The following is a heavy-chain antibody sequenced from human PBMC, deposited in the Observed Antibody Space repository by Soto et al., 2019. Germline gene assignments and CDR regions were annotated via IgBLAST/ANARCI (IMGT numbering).Heavy chain of an antibody. CDR2: IIPIFGAA. Sequence: QVQLVQSGAEVKKPGSSVKVSCKASGGTFNNYAISWVRQAPGQGLEWMGGIIPIFGAAHYAQKFQGRVTITADESTSTSYRELSSLISEDTAVYYCARAYCGGDCTRSYYYYGMDVWGQGTTVSVPS. CDR1: GGTFNNYA. D-gene: IGHD2-21*02. V-gene: IGHV1-69*01. J-gene: IGHJ6*02. CDR3: ARAYCGGDCTRSYYYYGMDV.